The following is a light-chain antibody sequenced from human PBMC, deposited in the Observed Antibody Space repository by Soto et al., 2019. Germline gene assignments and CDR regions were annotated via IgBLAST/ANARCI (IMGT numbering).Light chain of an antibody. J-gene: IGKJ5*01. V-gene: IGKV1-33*01. CDR1: QDINYS. CDR3: QQCDHLPPT. Sequence: DIQMTQSPSSLSASVGDRVTITCQASQDINYSLNWYRQRPGEAPKLLIYDASNLETGVPSRFSGSGSGTDFSFTISSLQPEDFATYYCQQCDHLPPTFGQGTRLEIK. CDR2: DAS.